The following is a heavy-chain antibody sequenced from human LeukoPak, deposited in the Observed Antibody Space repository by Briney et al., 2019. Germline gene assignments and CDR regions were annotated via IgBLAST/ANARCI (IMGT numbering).Heavy chain of an antibody. Sequence: PGGSLRLSCAASGFSFSGYSMSWVRQAPGKGLEWVSYISSRSTTIYYADSVKGRFTISRDDVKNSLYLQTNSLRAEDTAVYYCAKGPGYYYYYYMDVWGKGTTVTVSS. CDR3: AKGPGYYYYYYMDV. CDR1: GFSFSGYS. J-gene: IGHJ6*03. CDR2: ISSRSTTI. V-gene: IGHV3-48*01. D-gene: IGHD6-13*01.